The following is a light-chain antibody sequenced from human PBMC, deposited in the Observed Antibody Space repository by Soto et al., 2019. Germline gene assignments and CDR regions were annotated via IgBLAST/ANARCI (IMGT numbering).Light chain of an antibody. V-gene: IGKV1-5*03. CDR1: QSITSW. Sequence: IHMTQFPSTLSAPVRDRVTITCRASQSITSWLAWYQQKPGKAPKRLIYRASSLDSGVPSRFSGSGSGTEFTLTISGLQADDLATYCCQQYTGYSRTFGQGTNV. CDR3: QQYTGYSRT. CDR2: RAS. J-gene: IGKJ1*01.